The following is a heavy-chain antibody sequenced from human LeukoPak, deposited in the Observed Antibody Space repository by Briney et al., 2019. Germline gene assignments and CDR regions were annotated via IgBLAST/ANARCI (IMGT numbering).Heavy chain of an antibody. V-gene: IGHV3-23*01. D-gene: IGHD4-17*01. CDR1: GGSFSGYY. Sequence: ETLSLTCAVYGGSFSGYYWSWIRQPPGKGLEWVSAISGSGGSTYYADSVKGRFTISRDNSKNTLYLQMNSLRAEDTAVYYCATTVTSSYWGQGTLVTVSS. J-gene: IGHJ4*02. CDR3: ATTVTSSY. CDR2: ISGSGGST.